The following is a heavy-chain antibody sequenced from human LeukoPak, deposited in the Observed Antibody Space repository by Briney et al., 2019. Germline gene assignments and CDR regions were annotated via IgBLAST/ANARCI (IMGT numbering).Heavy chain of an antibody. V-gene: IGHV3-66*01. CDR1: GFTVSTNY. CDR3: ASYRYGSSFALDI. D-gene: IGHD6-6*01. CDR2: IYSGGST. Sequence: QSGGSLRLSCGASGFTVSTNYMSWVRQAPGKGLEWVSIIYSGGSTYCADSVKGRFTISRDNSKNTLYLQMNSLRAEDTAVYYCASYRYGSSFALDIWGQGTMVTVSS. J-gene: IGHJ3*02.